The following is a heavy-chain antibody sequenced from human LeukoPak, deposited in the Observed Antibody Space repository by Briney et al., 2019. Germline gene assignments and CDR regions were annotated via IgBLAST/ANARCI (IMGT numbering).Heavy chain of an antibody. V-gene: IGHV3-30-3*01. Sequence: GGSLRLSCAASGFTFSSYAMRWVRQAPGKGLEWVAVISYDGSNKYYADSVKGRFTISRDNSKNTLYLQMNSLRAEDTAVYYCARGHASTVVTLMDYWGQGTLVTVSS. CDR1: GFTFSSYA. CDR2: ISYDGSNK. D-gene: IGHD4-23*01. J-gene: IGHJ4*02. CDR3: ARGHASTVVTLMDY.